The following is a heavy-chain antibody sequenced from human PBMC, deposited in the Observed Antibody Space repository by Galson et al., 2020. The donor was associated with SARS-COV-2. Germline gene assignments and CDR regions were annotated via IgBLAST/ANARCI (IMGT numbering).Heavy chain of an antibody. J-gene: IGHJ6*02. D-gene: IGHD1-26*01. CDR1: GGSFSGYY. Sequence: ETSETLSLTCAVYGGSFSGYYWSWIRQPPGKGLEWIGEINHSGSTNYNPSLKSRVTISVDTSKNQFSLKLSSVTAADTAVYYCATAAAGMGATNTDDYYYGMDVWGQGTTVTVSS. V-gene: IGHV4-34*01. CDR2: INHSGST. CDR3: ATAAAGMGATNTDDYYYGMDV.